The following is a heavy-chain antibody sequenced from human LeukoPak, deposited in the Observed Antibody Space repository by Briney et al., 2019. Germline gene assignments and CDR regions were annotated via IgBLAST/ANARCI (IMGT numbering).Heavy chain of an antibody. D-gene: IGHD6-13*01. CDR2: INWNGGST. Sequence: PGGSLRLSCAASGFTFDDYGMSWVRQVPGKGLEWVSGINWNGGSTGYADSVKGRLTISRDNAKNSLYLQMNSLRAEDTALYYCARGGSSSWSAYYYYMDVWGKGTTVTVSS. J-gene: IGHJ6*03. CDR3: ARGGSSSWSAYYYYMDV. CDR1: GFTFDDYG. V-gene: IGHV3-20*04.